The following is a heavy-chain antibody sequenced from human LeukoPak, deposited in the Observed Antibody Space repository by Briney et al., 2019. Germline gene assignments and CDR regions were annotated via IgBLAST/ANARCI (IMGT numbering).Heavy chain of an antibody. Sequence: SETLSLTCTVSGGSISTYSWSWIRQPAGKGLEWIGRIYTSGSTNYNPSLKSRVTMSVDTSKNQFSLKLSSVTAADTAVYYCARGAMVRGVNYYYYYMDVWGKGTTVTISS. V-gene: IGHV4-4*07. J-gene: IGHJ6*03. CDR1: GGSISTYS. CDR2: IYTSGST. D-gene: IGHD3-10*01. CDR3: ARGAMVRGVNYYYYYMDV.